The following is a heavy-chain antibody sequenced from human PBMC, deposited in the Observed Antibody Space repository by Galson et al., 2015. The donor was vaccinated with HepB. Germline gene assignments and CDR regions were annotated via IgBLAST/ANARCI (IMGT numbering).Heavy chain of an antibody. Sequence: SLRLSCAASGFTFSSYSMNWVRQAPGKGLEWVSYISSSSTIYYADSVKGRFTISRDNAKNSLYLQMNSLRDEDTAVYYCARDFVVVTATYYYYYGMDVWGQGTTVTVSS. CDR1: GFTFSSYS. V-gene: IGHV3-48*02. CDR3: ARDFVVVTATYYYYYGMDV. CDR2: ISSSSTI. D-gene: IGHD2-21*02. J-gene: IGHJ6*02.